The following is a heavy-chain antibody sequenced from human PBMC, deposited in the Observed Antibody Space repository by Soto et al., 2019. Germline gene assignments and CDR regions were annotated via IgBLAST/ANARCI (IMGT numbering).Heavy chain of an antibody. J-gene: IGHJ5*02. CDR1: GYSFTSYC. D-gene: IGHD4-17*01. V-gene: IGHV5-10-1*01. Sequence: GESLKISCKGSGYSFTSYCISWVRQMPGKGLEWMGRIDPSDSYTNYSPSFQGHVTISADKSISTAYLQWSSLKASDTAMYYCARDYGDYEVWFDPWGQGTLVTVSS. CDR3: ARDYGDYEVWFDP. CDR2: IDPSDSYT.